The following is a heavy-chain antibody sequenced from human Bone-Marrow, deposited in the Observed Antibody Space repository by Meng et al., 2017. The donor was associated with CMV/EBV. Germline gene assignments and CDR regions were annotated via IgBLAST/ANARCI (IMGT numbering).Heavy chain of an antibody. CDR1: EYTFTAYY. V-gene: IGHV1-2*02. Sequence: ASVKVSCKASEYTFTAYYMHWVRQVPGQGLVWMGWINPNSDGTKYAQKFQGRVTMARDTSISTAYMEFNRLKSDDTAVYYCARSDGYNRKGYWGQGTLVTVSS. CDR2: INPNSDGT. D-gene: IGHD5-24*01. J-gene: IGHJ4*02. CDR3: ARSDGYNRKGY.